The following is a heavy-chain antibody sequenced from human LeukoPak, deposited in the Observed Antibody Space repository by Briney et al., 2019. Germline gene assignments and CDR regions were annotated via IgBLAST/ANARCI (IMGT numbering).Heavy chain of an antibody. CDR1: GFTFSSRT. V-gene: IGHV3-21*01. CDR2: ISSSSRYI. D-gene: IGHD4-17*01. Sequence: GGSLRLPCAASGFTFSSRTMNWVRQAPGKGLEWVSYISSSSRYIYYADSVKGRFTISRDNAKNSLYLQMNSLRAEDTAVYYCARDLDYGDYIDYWGQGTQVTVSS. CDR3: ARDLDYGDYIDY. J-gene: IGHJ4*02.